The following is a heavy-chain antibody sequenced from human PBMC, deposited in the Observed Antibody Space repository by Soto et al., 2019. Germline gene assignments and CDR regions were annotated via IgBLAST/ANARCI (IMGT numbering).Heavy chain of an antibody. CDR3: ARVDIVVVVAAPPIDP. V-gene: IGHV1-18*01. D-gene: IGHD2-15*01. CDR2: ISAYNGNT. CDR1: GSTFTSYG. Sequence: ASVKVSCKASGSTFTSYGISWVRQAPGQGLEWMGWISAYNGNTNYAQKLQGRVTMTTDTSTSTAYMELRSLRSDDTAVYYCARVDIVVVVAAPPIDPWGQGTLVTVSS. J-gene: IGHJ5*02.